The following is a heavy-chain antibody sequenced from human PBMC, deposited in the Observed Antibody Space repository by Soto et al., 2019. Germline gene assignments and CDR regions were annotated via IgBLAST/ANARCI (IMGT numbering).Heavy chain of an antibody. V-gene: IGHV1-69*13. CDR3: ALGLGYCSSTSCYTDSWYYYYGMDV. Sequence: SVKVSCKASGGTFSSYAISWVRQAPGQGLEWMGGIIPIFGTANYAQKFQGRVTITADESTSTAYMELSSLRSEDPAVYYCALGLGYCSSTSCYTDSWYYYYGMDVWGQGTTVTVSS. D-gene: IGHD2-2*02. J-gene: IGHJ6*02. CDR2: IIPIFGTA. CDR1: GGTFSSYA.